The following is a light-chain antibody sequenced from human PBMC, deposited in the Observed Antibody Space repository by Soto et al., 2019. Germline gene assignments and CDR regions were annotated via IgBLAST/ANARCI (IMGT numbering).Light chain of an antibody. J-gene: IGKJ5*01. V-gene: IGKV1-39*01. CDR3: QQRFNIPVT. Sequence: PITQSPSSLSASIGARVTITCRASQSISTYLSWYLVKPGEAPKLLIYGASTLRTGVPSRFSGSVSGTDFTLNISSLKPEDCATDEGQQRFNIPVTFGQGTRLEIK. CDR1: QSISTY. CDR2: GAS.